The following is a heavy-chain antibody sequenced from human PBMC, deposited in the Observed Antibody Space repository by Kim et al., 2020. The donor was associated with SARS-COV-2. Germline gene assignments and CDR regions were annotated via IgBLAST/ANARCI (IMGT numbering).Heavy chain of an antibody. CDR1: GFTFSNYY. V-gene: IGHV3-74*01. D-gene: IGHD1-26*01. CDR2: IRPDGSKA. Sequence: GGSLRLSCSDSGFTFSNYYMHWVRRSPDKGLEWVSNIRPDGSKADYADPVRGRFTISRDNSRNTVDLEMNSLRAEDTAVYYCVRELMVGVGAYSVWGQGTMVTVSS. CDR3: VRELMVGVGAYSV. J-gene: IGHJ3*01.